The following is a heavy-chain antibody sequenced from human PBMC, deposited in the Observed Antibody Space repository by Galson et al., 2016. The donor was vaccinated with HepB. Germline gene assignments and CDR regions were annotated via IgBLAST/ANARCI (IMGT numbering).Heavy chain of an antibody. D-gene: IGHD2-2*01. CDR2: INHSGTI. V-gene: IGHV4-34*01. CDR3: ARRTVVPTAGNWFDP. Sequence: GTLSLTCAVYGGSFSDYYWSWIRQPPGKGLEWIGEINHSGTINYNPSLKSRVTISVDTSKNQFPLNLGSVTAADTAVYYCARRTVVPTAGNWFDPWGQGTLVTVSS. J-gene: IGHJ5*02. CDR1: GGSFSDYY.